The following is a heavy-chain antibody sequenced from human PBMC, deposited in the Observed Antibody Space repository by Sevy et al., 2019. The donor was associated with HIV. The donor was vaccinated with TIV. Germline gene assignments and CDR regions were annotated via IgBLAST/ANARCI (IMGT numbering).Heavy chain of an antibody. D-gene: IGHD1-26*01. CDR1: GYTFTSYD. V-gene: IGHV1-8*01. J-gene: IGHJ6*02. CDR2: MNPNSGNT. CDR3: APYSGSYQHDDYYYYGLDV. Sequence: ASVKVSCKASGYTFTSYDINWVRQATGQGLEWMGWMNPNSGNTGYAQKFQGRGTITRNTSISRAYVDLSSLRSEDTAVYYCAPYSGSYQHDDYYYYGLDVWGQGTTVKASS.